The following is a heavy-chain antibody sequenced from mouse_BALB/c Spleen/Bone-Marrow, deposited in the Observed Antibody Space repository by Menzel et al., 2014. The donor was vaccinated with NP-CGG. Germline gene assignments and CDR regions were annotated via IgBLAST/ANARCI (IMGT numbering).Heavy chain of an antibody. CDR3: ARDGYDDY. Sequence: EVHLVESGGGLVQPGGSLRLSCAPSGFTFXDYYMSWVRQPPGKALEWLGFIRNKANGYTTEYSASVKGRFTISRDNSQSILYLQMNTLRAEDSATYYCARDGYDDYWGQGTTLTVSS. CDR1: GFTFXDYY. V-gene: IGHV7-3*02. J-gene: IGHJ2*01. CDR2: IRNKANGYTT. D-gene: IGHD2-2*01.